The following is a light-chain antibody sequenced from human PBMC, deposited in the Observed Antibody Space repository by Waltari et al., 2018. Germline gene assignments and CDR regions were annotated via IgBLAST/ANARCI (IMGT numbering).Light chain of an antibody. V-gene: IGKV3-15*01. CDR2: GAS. CDR3: QQYQNWPQT. J-gene: IGKJ2*01. Sequence: EIVMTQSPATLFVSPGERATLSCRASQSISSNLAWYQQKPGQAPRLRMYGASTRATAIPARFSVSGSGTEFALTISSLQSEDSAVYYCQQYQNWPQTFGQGTKLQIK. CDR1: QSISSN.